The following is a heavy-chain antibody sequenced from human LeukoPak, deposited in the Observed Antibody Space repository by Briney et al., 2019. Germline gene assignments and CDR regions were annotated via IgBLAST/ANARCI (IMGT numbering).Heavy chain of an antibody. CDR3: ARTVVVAATSWFDP. V-gene: IGHV3-21*01. Sequence: GGSLRLSCAASGFTFSSYSMNWVRQAPGKGLEWVSSISSSSSYIYYADSVKGRFTSSRDDAKNSLYLQMNSLRAEDTAVYYCARTVVVAATSWFDPWGQGTLVTVSS. CDR1: GFTFSSYS. D-gene: IGHD2-15*01. CDR2: ISSSSSYI. J-gene: IGHJ5*02.